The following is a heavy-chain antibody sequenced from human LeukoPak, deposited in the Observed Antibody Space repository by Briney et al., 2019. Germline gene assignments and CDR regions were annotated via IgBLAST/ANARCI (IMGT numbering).Heavy chain of an antibody. V-gene: IGHV1-69*01. CDR2: IIPIFGTA. CDR1: GGTFSSYA. J-gene: IGHJ4*02. CDR3: ARVGSGGSCYSCHFDY. D-gene: IGHD2-15*01. Sequence: GSSVKVSCKASGGTFSSYAISWVRQAPGQGHEWMGGIIPIFGTANYAQKFQGRVTITADESTSTAYMELSSLRSEDTAVYYCARVGSGGSCYSCHFDYWGQGTLVTVSS.